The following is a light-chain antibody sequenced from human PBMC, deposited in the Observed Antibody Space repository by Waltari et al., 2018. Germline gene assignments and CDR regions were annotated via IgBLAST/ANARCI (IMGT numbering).Light chain of an antibody. Sequence: SYELTQPPSVSVSPGQTAMITCSGDALPKQYVYWYQQKSGQAPILVMYKDRERPSGTPERFSGSSSGTTVTLTISGVQAEDEADYYCQSGDNSGTNRVLFGGGTKLTVL. CDR2: KDR. J-gene: IGLJ2*01. CDR1: ALPKQY. CDR3: QSGDNSGTNRVL. V-gene: IGLV3-25*03.